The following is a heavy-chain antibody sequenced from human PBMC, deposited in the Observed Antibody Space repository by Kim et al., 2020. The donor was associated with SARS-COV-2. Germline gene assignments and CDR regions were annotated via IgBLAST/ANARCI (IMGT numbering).Heavy chain of an antibody. J-gene: IGHJ4*02. D-gene: IGHD3-22*01. Sequence: RFTISRDNSKNTLYLQMNSLRAEDTAVYYCAKRSGRYYYDSSGYYSFDYWGQGTLVTVSS. CDR3: AKRSGRYYYDSSGYYSFDY. V-gene: IGHV3-23*01.